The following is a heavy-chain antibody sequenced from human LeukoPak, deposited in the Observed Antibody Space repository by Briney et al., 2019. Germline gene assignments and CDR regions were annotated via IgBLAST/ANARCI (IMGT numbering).Heavy chain of an antibody. D-gene: IGHD1-26*01. CDR1: GFTVSSNY. V-gene: IGHV3-53*01. Sequence: GGSLRLSCAASGFTVSSNYMSWVRQAPGKGLEWVSVIYSGGSTYYADSVKGRFTISRDNSKNTLYLQMNSLRAEDTAVYYCARAPPFSGGYFPSGDYWGQGTLVTVSS. J-gene: IGHJ4*02. CDR3: ARAPPFSGGYFPSGDY. CDR2: IYSGGST.